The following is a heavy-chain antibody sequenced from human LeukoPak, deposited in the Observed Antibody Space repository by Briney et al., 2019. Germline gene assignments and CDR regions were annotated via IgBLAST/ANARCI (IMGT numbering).Heavy chain of an antibody. V-gene: IGHV3-74*01. J-gene: IGHJ4*02. D-gene: IGHD3-9*01. CDR1: GFTVSSNY. CDR2: ISWNSGSI. Sequence: SGGSLRLSCAASGFTVSSNYMSWVRQAPGKGLEWVSGISWNSGSIGYADSVKGRFTISRDNARNTVFLQMNSLRAEDTAVYYCARDFDMGITPGDDFDFWGQGTVVTVFS. CDR3: ARDFDMGITPGDDFDF.